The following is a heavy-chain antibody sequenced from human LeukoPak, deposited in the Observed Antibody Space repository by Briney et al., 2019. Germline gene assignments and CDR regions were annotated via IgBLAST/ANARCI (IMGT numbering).Heavy chain of an antibody. J-gene: IGHJ4*02. CDR3: ASTVDTAMGDFVY. D-gene: IGHD5-18*01. Sequence: ASVKVSCKASGYTFTSYGISWVRQATGQGLEWMGWISAYSGNTDYAQKLQGRVTMTTDTSTSTAYMELRSLRSDDTAVYYCASTVDTAMGDFVYWGQGTLVTVSS. CDR2: ISAYSGNT. V-gene: IGHV1-18*04. CDR1: GYTFTSYG.